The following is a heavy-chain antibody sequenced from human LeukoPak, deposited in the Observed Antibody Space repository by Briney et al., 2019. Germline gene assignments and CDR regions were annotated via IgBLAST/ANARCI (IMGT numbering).Heavy chain of an antibody. Sequence: SETLSLTCTVSGGSISSSSYYWGWIRQPPGKGLEWFGSIYYSGSTYYNPSLNSRVTISVDTSKNQFSLKLSSVTAADTAVYYCARGYSYGYPWFDPWGQGTLVTVSS. CDR3: ARGYSYGYPWFDP. CDR2: IYYSGST. CDR1: GGSISSSSYY. V-gene: IGHV4-39*07. D-gene: IGHD5-18*01. J-gene: IGHJ5*02.